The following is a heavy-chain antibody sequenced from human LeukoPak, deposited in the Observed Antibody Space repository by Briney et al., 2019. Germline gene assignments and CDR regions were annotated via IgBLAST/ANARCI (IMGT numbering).Heavy chain of an antibody. J-gene: IGHJ4*02. CDR1: GYTFTSYW. V-gene: IGHV5-51*01. Sequence: GESLKISCKGSGYTFTSYWIAWVRQMPGKGLEWVGLIYPTDSDTRYSPSFRGQVTISADKSISTAYLQWNSLKASDTAMYYCARRGYSGYDLQYFDSWGQGTLVTVSS. D-gene: IGHD5-12*01. CDR3: ARRGYSGYDLQYFDS. CDR2: IYPTDSDT.